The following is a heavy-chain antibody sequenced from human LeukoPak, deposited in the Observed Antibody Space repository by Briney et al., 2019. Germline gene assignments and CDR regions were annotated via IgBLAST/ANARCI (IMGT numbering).Heavy chain of an antibody. CDR2: ISAYNGNT. Sequence: ASVKVSCKASGYTFTSYGISWVRQAPGQGLEWMGWISAYNGNTNYAQKLQGRVTMTTDTSASTAYMELSSLRSEDTAVYYCAREDVITMVRGAVDYWGQGTLVTVSS. J-gene: IGHJ4*02. D-gene: IGHD3-10*01. CDR3: AREDVITMVRGAVDY. V-gene: IGHV1-18*01. CDR1: GYTFTSYG.